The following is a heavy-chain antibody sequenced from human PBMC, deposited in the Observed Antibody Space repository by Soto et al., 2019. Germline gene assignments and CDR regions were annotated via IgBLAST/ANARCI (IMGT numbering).Heavy chain of an antibody. CDR3: ARDRIIRIAALERGNYYYGMDV. Sequence: ASVKVSCKASGYTFTSYGISWVRQAPGQGLEWMGWISAYNGNTNYAQKLQGRVTMTTDTSTSTAYMELRSLRSDDTAVYYCARDRIIRIAALERGNYYYGMDVWGKGTTVTVSS. CDR1: GYTFTSYG. V-gene: IGHV1-18*04. D-gene: IGHD6-13*01. CDR2: ISAYNGNT. J-gene: IGHJ6*04.